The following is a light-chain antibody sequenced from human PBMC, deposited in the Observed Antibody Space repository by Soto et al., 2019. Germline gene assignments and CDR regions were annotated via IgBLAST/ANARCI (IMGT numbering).Light chain of an antibody. CDR3: QQYGRT. CDR1: QSVSSSY. Sequence: EIVLTQSPGTLSLSPGERATLSCRASQSVSSSYLAWYQQKPGQAPRLLIYGATSRATGIRDRFSGSGSGTDFTLTMSRLEPEDFAVYYCQQYGRTFGQGTKVEIK. V-gene: IGKV3-20*01. J-gene: IGKJ1*01. CDR2: GAT.